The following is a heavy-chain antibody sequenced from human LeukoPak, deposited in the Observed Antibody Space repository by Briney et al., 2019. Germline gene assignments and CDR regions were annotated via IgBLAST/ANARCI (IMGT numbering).Heavy chain of an antibody. CDR1: GYTFTSYG. CDR2: NSAYNGNT. D-gene: IGHD2-15*01. Sequence: ASVKVSCKSSGYTFTSYGISWVRQAPGQGLEWMGWNSAYNGNTNYAQNFQDRVTMTTDTSTSTAYMELRNLRSDDTAVYYYTRYCSGGSCYDYWGQGTLVTVSS. CDR3: TRYCSGGSCYDY. J-gene: IGHJ4*02. V-gene: IGHV1-18*01.